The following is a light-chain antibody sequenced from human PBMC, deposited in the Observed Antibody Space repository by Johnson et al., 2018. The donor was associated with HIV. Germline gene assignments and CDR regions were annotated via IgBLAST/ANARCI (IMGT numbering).Light chain of an antibody. CDR2: DNN. CDR1: SSNIGNNY. Sequence: QSVLTQPPSVSAAPGQKVTISCSGSSSNIGNNYVSWYQQLPGTAPKLLIYDNNKRPSGIPDRFSGSKSGTSATLGITGLQTGDEADYYCGTLDSSLSAGAVFGTGTKVTVL. J-gene: IGLJ1*01. CDR3: GTLDSSLSAGAV. V-gene: IGLV1-51*01.